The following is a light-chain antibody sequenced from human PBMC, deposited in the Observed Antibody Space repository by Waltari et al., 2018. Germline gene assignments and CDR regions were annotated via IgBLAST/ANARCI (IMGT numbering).Light chain of an antibody. CDR3: AAWDVSLKGV. J-gene: IGLJ2*01. Sequence: QSVLTQPPSASGTPGQRVPLSCSGSSPTIGSNTVTWYQQLPGMAPNHITYSNNQRPSGVPDRFSGSKSGTSASLAISGLQSDDEADYYCAAWDVSLKGVFGGGTKVTVL. V-gene: IGLV1-44*01. CDR1: SPTIGSNT. CDR2: SNN.